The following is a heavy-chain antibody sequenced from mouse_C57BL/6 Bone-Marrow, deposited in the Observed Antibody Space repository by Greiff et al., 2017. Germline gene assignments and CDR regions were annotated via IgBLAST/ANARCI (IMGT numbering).Heavy chain of an antibody. CDR2: IWRGGST. J-gene: IGHJ1*03. V-gene: IGHV2-5*01. CDR3: AESDLWYFDV. Sequence: VQVVESGPGLVQPSQSLSITCTVSGFSLTSYGVHWVRQSPGKGLEWLGVIWRGGSTDYNAAFLSRLSITKDNSKSQVFFKMNSLQADDTAIYYCAESDLWYFDVWGTGTTVTVSS. CDR1: GFSLTSYG.